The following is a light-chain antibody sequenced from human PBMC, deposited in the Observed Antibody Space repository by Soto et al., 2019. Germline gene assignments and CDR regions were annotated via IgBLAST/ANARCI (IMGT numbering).Light chain of an antibody. J-gene: IGKJ4*01. Sequence: AIRMTQSPSSLSASTGDRVAITCRASQDIGSFLAWYRQKPGKAPKLLIYDASTLQSGVPSRFGGSGSGTDFTLTISSLQSEDFATYYCQQFYSYPLTFGGGTKVDIK. CDR2: DAS. V-gene: IGKV1-8*01. CDR1: QDIGSF. CDR3: QQFYSYPLT.